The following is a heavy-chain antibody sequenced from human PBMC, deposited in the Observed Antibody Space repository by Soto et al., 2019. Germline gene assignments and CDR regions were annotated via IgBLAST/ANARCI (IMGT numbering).Heavy chain of an antibody. CDR3: ARVSGYSSSWYYGMDV. Sequence: SKTLSLTCTVSGGSISSYYWSWIRQPPGKGLEWIGYIYYSGSTNYNPSLKSRVTISVDTSKNQFSLKLSSVTAADTAVYYCARVSGYSSSWYYGMDVWGQGTTVTV. V-gene: IGHV4-59*01. CDR1: GGSISSYY. J-gene: IGHJ6*02. CDR2: IYYSGST. D-gene: IGHD6-13*01.